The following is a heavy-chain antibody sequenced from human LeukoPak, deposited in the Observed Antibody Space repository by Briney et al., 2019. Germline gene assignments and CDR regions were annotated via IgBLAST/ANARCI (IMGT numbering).Heavy chain of an antibody. Sequence: GESLKISCKGSGYTFTSYDINWVRQATGQGLEWMGWMNPNSGNTGYAQKFQGRVTMTRNTSISTAYMELSSLRSEDTAVYYCARVSGGARRLRWFDPWGQGTLVTVSS. CDR1: GYTFTSYD. J-gene: IGHJ5*02. CDR2: MNPNSGNT. V-gene: IGHV1-8*01. CDR3: ARVSGGARRLRWFDP. D-gene: IGHD3-10*01.